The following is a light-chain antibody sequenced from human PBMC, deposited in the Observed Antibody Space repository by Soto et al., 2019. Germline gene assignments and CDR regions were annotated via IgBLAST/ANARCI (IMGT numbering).Light chain of an antibody. CDR1: QNVATMY. V-gene: IGKV3-20*01. Sequence: EIALTQSPGALSLSPGETATLSCRASQNVATMYLSWYQQKPGQAPRLLIYGASSRATGIPDRFSGSGSRTDFTLTTIRLEPEDFAVYYCQQYGSSPGYTFGRGTKLEIK. J-gene: IGKJ2*01. CDR2: GAS. CDR3: QQYGSSPGYT.